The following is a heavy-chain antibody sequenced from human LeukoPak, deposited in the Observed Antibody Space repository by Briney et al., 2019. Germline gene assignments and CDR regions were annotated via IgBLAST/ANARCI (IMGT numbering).Heavy chain of an antibody. CDR1: GFTFSSYS. J-gene: IGHJ1*01. CDR3: ARDHGCSSTSCPSGGH. V-gene: IGHV3-21*01. CDR2: ISSSSSYI. Sequence: PGGSLRLSCAASGFTFSSYSMNWVRQAPGKGLEWVSSISSSSSYIYYADSVKGRFTTSRDNAKNSLYLQMNSLRAEDTAVYYCARDHGCSSTSCPSGGHWGQGTLVTVSS. D-gene: IGHD2-2*01.